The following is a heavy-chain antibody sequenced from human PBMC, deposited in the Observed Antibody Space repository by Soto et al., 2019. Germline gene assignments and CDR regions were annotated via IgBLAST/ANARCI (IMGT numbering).Heavy chain of an antibody. J-gene: IGHJ2*01. CDR3: ARDPGDIVLMVYAPNFDL. D-gene: IGHD2-8*01. V-gene: IGHV3-30-3*01. CDR2: ISYDGSNK. CDR1: GFTFSSYA. Sequence: QVQLVESGGGVVQPGRSLRLSCAASGFTFSSYAMHWVRQAPGKGLEWVAVISYDGSNKYYADSVKGRFTISRDNSKNTLYLQMNSLGAEDTAVYYCARDPGDIVLMVYAPNFDLWGRGTLVTVSS.